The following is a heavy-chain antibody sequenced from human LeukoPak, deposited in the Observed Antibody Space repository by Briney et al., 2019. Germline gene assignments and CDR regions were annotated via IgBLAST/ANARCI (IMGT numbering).Heavy chain of an antibody. D-gene: IGHD6-19*01. V-gene: IGHV1-69*05. J-gene: IGHJ1*01. CDR1: AGTFSTYA. CDR2: NILIFGTS. CDR3: VSHRNDVAAAEYFRH. Sequence: SVEASCQASAGTFSTYAISWVRQASGQRLAWMGGNILIFGTSNYAQNYQPRVTITTHESTSTAYMELSRLRSEATAAYFSVSHRNDVAAAEYFRHWGQGTLVTVSS.